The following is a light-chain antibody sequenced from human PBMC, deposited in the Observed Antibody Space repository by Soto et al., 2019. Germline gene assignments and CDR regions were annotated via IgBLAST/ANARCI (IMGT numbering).Light chain of an antibody. V-gene: IGKV1-13*02. Sequence: AIPLTQSPSSLSASVGDRVTITCRASQGISSSLAWYQQQPGRPPKLLIYDASSLESGVPSRFSGSGSGTDFTLTISSLQPEDFATYYCQQFNSYPSTFGGGTRVEIK. J-gene: IGKJ4*01. CDR1: QGISSS. CDR3: QQFNSYPST. CDR2: DAS.